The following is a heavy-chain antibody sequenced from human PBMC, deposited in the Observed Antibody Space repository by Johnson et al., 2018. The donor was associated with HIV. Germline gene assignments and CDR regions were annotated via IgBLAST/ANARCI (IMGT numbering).Heavy chain of an antibody. CDR2: ISGSGGST. Sequence: VQLVESGGGLVQPGGSLRLSCAASGFTFTYYAMSWVRQAPGKGLEWVSGISGSGGSTYYADSVKGRFTISRDNAKNTLYLQMNSLRAEDTAMYYCARDRLLYSGSSVDTFDIWGQGTMVTVSS. CDR3: ARDRLLYSGSSVDTFDI. J-gene: IGHJ3*02. D-gene: IGHD1-26*01. CDR1: GFTFTYYA. V-gene: IGHV3-23*04.